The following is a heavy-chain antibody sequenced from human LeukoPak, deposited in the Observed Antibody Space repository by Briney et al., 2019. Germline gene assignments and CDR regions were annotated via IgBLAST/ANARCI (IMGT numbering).Heavy chain of an antibody. CDR2: IYTSGST. CDR1: GGSISSGSYY. V-gene: IGHV4-61*02. D-gene: IGHD3-10*01. J-gene: IGHJ5*02. Sequence: SETLSLTCTVSGGSISSGSYYWSWIRQPAGKGLEWIGRIYTSGSTNYNPSLKSRVTISVDTSKNQFSLKLSSVTAADTAVYYCARRTYYSTWGQGTLVTVSS. CDR3: ARRTYYST.